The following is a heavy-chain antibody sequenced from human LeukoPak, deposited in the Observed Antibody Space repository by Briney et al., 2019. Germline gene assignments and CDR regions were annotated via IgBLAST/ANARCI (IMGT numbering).Heavy chain of an antibody. D-gene: IGHD2-2*01. CDR1: GFTLSNFW. J-gene: IGHJ4*02. CDR2: INSDGSST. Sequence: AGGSLRLSCAASGFTLSNFWMHWVRQAPGKGLVWVSRINSDGSSTNYADSVKGRFTISSDNAKNTLYLQMNSLRVEDTAVYYCVRERSTGFDYWGQGTLVTVSS. CDR3: VRERSTGFDY. V-gene: IGHV3-74*01.